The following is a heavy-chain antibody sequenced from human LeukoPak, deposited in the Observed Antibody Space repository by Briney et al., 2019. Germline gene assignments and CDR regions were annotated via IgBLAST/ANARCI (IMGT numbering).Heavy chain of an antibody. J-gene: IGHJ4*02. V-gene: IGHV1-69*06. D-gene: IGHD3-16*02. CDR3: ARQLSAYNMGGDPFNY. Sequence: SVKVSCKASGGTFNNYAINWVRQAPGQGLEWMGGIIPISGTSKTTQKFQDRVTISADKFTSTVFMDLSSLRSEDTAVYYCARQLSAYNMGGDPFNYWGQGTLVTVSS. CDR2: IIPISGTS. CDR1: GGTFNNYA.